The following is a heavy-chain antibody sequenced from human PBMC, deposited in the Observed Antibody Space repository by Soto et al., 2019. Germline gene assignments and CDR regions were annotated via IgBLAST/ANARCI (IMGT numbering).Heavy chain of an antibody. CDR2: INHSGST. CDR1: GGSFSGYY. D-gene: IGHD4-17*01. V-gene: IGHV4-34*01. CDR3: ARGYGDDDAFDI. J-gene: IGHJ3*02. Sequence: SETLSITCAVYGGSFSGYYWSWIRQPPGKGLEWIGEINHSGSTNYNPSLKSRVTISVDTSKNQFSLKLSSVTAADTAVYYCARGYGDDDAFDIWGQGTMVTVSS.